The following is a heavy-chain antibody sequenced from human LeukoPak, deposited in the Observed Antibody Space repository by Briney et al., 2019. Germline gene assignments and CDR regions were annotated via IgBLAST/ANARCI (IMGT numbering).Heavy chain of an antibody. V-gene: IGHV4-39*07. D-gene: IGHD6-13*01. CDR2: INHSGST. J-gene: IGHJ4*02. CDR1: GGSISSGDYY. Sequence: SETLSLTCTVSGGSISSGDYYWSWIRQPPGKGLEWIGEINHSGSTNYNPSLKSRVTISVDTSKNQFSLKLSSVTAADTAVYYCARVRIAAADWGQGTLVTVSS. CDR3: ARVRIAAAD.